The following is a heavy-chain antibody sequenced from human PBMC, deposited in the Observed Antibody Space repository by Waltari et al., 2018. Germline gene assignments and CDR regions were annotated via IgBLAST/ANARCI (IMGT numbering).Heavy chain of an antibody. J-gene: IGHJ4*02. CDR1: GGSISSYY. CDR2: IYYSGST. V-gene: IGHV4-59*01. CDR3: ARDRVGAIGAFDY. D-gene: IGHD1-26*01. Sequence: QVQLQESGPGLVKPSETLSLTCTVSGGSISSYYWSWIRQPPGKGLGWIGYIYYSGSTNYNPSLKSRVTISVDTSKNQFSLKLSSVTAADTAVYYCARDRVGAIGAFDYWGQGTLVTVSS.